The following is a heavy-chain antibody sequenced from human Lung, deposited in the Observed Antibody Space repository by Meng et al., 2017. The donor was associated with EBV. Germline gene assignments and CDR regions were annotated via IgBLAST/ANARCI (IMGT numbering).Heavy chain of an antibody. J-gene: IGHJ4*02. Sequence: VQLLRSVAEVNKPGSSGKCSCKASGRTFISYAISWSRQAPGQGLEWRGGIIPILGIANYAQKFQGRVTITADKSTSTAYMELSSLRSEDTAVYYCARERPGGMATTPYFDYWGQGTLVTVSS. CDR1: GRTFISYA. CDR3: ARERPGGMATTPYFDY. CDR2: IIPILGIA. V-gene: IGHV1-69*10. D-gene: IGHD5-24*01.